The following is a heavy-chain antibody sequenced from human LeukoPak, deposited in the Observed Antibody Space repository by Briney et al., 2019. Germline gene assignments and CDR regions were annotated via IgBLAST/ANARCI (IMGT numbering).Heavy chain of an antibody. CDR1: GYTFTGYY. CDR2: INPNSGGT. D-gene: IGHD6-19*01. CDR3: ARGSSGWYWDYYYYMDV. V-gene: IGHV1-2*02. J-gene: IGHJ6*03. Sequence: EASVKVSCKASGYTFTGYYMHWVRQAPGQGLEWMGWINPNSGGTNYAQKFQGRVTMTRDTSISTAYMELSRLRSDDTAVYYCARGSSGWYWDYYYYMDVWGKGTTVTVSS.